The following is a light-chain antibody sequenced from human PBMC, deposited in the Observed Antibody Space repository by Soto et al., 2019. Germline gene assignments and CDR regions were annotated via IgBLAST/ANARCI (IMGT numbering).Light chain of an antibody. CDR3: AAWDDSLSAYV. CDR1: SSNIGAGFD. CDR2: SNN. Sequence: QSVLTQPPSVSGAPGQRVTISCTGSSSNIGAGFDVHWYQQLPGAAPKLLIYSNNQRPSGVPDRFSGSKSGTSASLAISGLRSEDEADYSCAAWDDSLSAYVFGTGTKLTVL. V-gene: IGLV1-47*02. J-gene: IGLJ1*01.